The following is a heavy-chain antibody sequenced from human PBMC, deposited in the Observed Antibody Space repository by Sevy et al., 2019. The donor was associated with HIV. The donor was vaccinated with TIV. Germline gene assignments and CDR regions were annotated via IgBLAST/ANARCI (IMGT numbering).Heavy chain of an antibody. D-gene: IGHD6-19*01. J-gene: IGHJ4*02. CDR1: GLTFSSHA. CDR2: ISSAGSNK. V-gene: IGHV3-30-3*01. Sequence: GGSLRLSCAASGLTFSSHAMHWVRQASGKGLEWVAVISSAGSNKYYADSVKGRFTISRDNPKNTLYLQMNSLRPEDTAVYYCTRDAGYSIAWSPSDYWGQGTLVTVSS. CDR3: TRDAGYSIAWSPSDY.